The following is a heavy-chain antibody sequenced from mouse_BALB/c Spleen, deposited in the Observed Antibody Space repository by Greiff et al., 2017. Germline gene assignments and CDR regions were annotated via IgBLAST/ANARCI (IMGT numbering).Heavy chain of an antibody. Sequence: EVQRVESGPGLVKPSQSLSLTCTVTGYSITSDYAWNWIRQFPGNKLEWMGYISYSGSTSYNPSLKSRISITRDTSKNQFFLQLNSVTTEDTATYYCARGRTYDYDEGYYFDYWGQGTTLTVSS. V-gene: IGHV3-2*02. D-gene: IGHD2-4*01. J-gene: IGHJ2*01. CDR3: ARGRTYDYDEGYYFDY. CDR1: GYSITSDYA. CDR2: ISYSGST.